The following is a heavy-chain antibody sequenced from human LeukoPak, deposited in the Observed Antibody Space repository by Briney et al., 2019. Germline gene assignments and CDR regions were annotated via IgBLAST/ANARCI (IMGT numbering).Heavy chain of an antibody. D-gene: IGHD3-22*01. Sequence: PPGGSLRLSCAASGFTFSSYAMSWVRQAPGKGLEWVSAISGSGGSTYYADSVKGRFTISRDNSKNTLYLQMNSLRAEDTAVYYCAKAGESSGYLFDYWGQGTLVTVSS. CDR2: ISGSGGST. CDR3: AKAGESSGYLFDY. J-gene: IGHJ4*02. CDR1: GFTFSSYA. V-gene: IGHV3-23*01.